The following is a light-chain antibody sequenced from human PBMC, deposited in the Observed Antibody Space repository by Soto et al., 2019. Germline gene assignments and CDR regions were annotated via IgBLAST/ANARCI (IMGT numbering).Light chain of an antibody. V-gene: IGKV1-5*03. CDR3: QQYENSFFS. J-gene: IGKJ3*01. CDR2: KAS. Sequence: DIQMTQSPATLSASVGDRVTITCRASQRIDTYVAWYQQKPGKAPKPLIHKASTLANGVPSRFSGSGSGTEFTLTISSLQPDDLATSYCQQYENSFFSFGPGTTVEMK. CDR1: QRIDTY.